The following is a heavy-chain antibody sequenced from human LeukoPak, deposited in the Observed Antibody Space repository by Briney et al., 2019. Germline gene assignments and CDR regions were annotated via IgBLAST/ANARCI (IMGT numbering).Heavy chain of an antibody. D-gene: IGHD3-22*01. CDR1: GFTFSSYA. J-gene: IGHJ4*02. CDR3: AREYYYDSSGYYSDY. Sequence: GGSLRLSCAASGFTFSSYAMSWVRQAPGKGLEWVSAISGSGCSTYYADSVKGRFTISRDNSKNTLYLKMNSLSAEDTAVYYCAREYYYDSSGYYSDYWGQGTLVTVSS. CDR2: ISGSGCST. V-gene: IGHV3-23*01.